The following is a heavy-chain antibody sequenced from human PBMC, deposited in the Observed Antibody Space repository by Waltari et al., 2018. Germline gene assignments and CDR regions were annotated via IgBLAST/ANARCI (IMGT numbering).Heavy chain of an antibody. D-gene: IGHD6-13*01. CDR2: IYYSGST. CDR1: GGSISSSSYY. J-gene: IGHJ4*02. CDR3: ASQYGSSWYPLAYYFDY. Sequence: QLQLQESGPGLVKPSETLSLTCTVSGGSISSSSYYWGWIRQPPGKGLEWIGSIYYSGSTYYNPSLKSRVTISVDTSKNQFSLKLSSVTAADTAVYYCASQYGSSWYPLAYYFDYWGQGTLVTVSS. V-gene: IGHV4-39*07.